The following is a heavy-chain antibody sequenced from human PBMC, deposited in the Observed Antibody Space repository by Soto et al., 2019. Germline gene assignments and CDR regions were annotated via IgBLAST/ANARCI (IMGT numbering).Heavy chain of an antibody. J-gene: IGHJ6*02. V-gene: IGHV3-23*01. D-gene: IGHD6-25*01. Sequence: PGGSLRLSCAAFGFTFRNYAMSWVRQAPGEGLEWVSALTDSGGSTYYADPVQGRFTISRDNSKNTLYLQMNSLGSEDTAVYYCARDYSGTWYPGHVMGVWGQGTTVTVSS. CDR2: LTDSGGST. CDR3: ARDYSGTWYPGHVMGV. CDR1: GFTFRNYA.